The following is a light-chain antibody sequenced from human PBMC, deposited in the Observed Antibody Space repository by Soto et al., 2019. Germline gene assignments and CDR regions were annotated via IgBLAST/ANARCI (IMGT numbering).Light chain of an antibody. Sequence: DIVMTQSPDSLVVSLGERATINCKSSQSVLYSSNNKNRLAWYQQKPGQPPRLLIYWASTRESGVPDRFSGSGSGTDFTLTISSLQAEDVAVYFCHQYHNTPPTFGRGTKVDIK. V-gene: IGKV4-1*01. J-gene: IGKJ1*01. CDR1: QSVLYSSNNKNR. CDR3: HQYHNTPPT. CDR2: WAS.